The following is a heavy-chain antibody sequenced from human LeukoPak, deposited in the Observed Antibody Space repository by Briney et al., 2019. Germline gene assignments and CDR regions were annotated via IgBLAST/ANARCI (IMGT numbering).Heavy chain of an antibody. V-gene: IGHV4-61*02. J-gene: IGHJ5*02. D-gene: IGHD2/OR15-2a*01. CDR1: GGSISSGSDY. CDR3: ASELLRLPVWFDP. Sequence: PSETLSLTCTVSGGSISSGSDYWSWIRQPAGKGLEWVGRIYTSGSTNYNPSLKSRVTISVDTSKNQFSLKLSSVTAADTAVYYCASELLRLPVWFDPWGQGTLVTVSS. CDR2: IYTSGST.